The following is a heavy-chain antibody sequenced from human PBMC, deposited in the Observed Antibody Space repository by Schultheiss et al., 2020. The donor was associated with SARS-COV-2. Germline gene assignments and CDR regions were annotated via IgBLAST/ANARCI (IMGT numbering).Heavy chain of an antibody. CDR1: GGSISSGGYY. D-gene: IGHD1-26*01. Sequence: SETLSLTCTVSGGSISSGGYYWGWIRQPPGKGLEWIGSIYYSGSTYYNPSLKSRVTISVDTSKNQFSLKLSSVTAADTAVYYCARGGSNSGSYPHPVGYWGQGTLVTVSS. CDR3: ARGGSNSGSYPHPVGY. CDR2: IYYSGST. V-gene: IGHV4-39*01. J-gene: IGHJ4*02.